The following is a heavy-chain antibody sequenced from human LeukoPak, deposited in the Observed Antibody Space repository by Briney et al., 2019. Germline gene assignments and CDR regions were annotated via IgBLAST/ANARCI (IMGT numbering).Heavy chain of an antibody. CDR3: ARGSPVGATTGLHY. V-gene: IGHV1-2*06. CDR1: GYTFTGYY. CDR2: INPNSGGT. Sequence: ASVKVSCKASGYTFTGYYMHWVRQAPGQGLEWMGRINPNSGGTNYAQKFQGRVTMTRDTSISTAYMELSRLRSDDTAVYYCARGSPVGATTGLHYWGQGTLVTVSS. J-gene: IGHJ4*02. D-gene: IGHD1-26*01.